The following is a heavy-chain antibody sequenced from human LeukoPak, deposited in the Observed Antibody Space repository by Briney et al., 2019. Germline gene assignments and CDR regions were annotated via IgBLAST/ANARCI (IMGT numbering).Heavy chain of an antibody. D-gene: IGHD6-19*01. Sequence: GGSLRLSCAASSGFIISNHWITWVRQAPGKGLEWVANIKKDGSEKNYVDSVKGRFTISRDNAKNSLYLQMNSLRAEDTAVYYCARRIRQWLVTYFDYWGQGTLVTVSS. CDR1: GFIISNHW. V-gene: IGHV3-7*01. CDR3: ARRIRQWLVTYFDY. J-gene: IGHJ4*02. CDR2: IKKDGSEK.